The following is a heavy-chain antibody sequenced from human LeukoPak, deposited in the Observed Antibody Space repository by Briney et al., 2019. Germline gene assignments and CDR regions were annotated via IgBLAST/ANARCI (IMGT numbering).Heavy chain of an antibody. CDR1: GGSISSSSYY. CDR3: ARDGTDNWFDP. Sequence: PSETLSLTCTVSGGSISSSSYYWGWIRQPPGKGLEWIGSIYYSGSTYYNPSLKSRVTISVDTSKNQFSLKLSSVTAADTAVYYCARDGTDNWFDPWGQGTLVTVSS. J-gene: IGHJ5*02. D-gene: IGHD1-26*01. CDR2: IYYSGST. V-gene: IGHV4-39*07.